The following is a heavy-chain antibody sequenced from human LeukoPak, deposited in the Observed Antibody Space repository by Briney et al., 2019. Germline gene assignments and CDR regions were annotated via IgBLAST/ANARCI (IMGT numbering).Heavy chain of an antibody. J-gene: IGHJ6*02. CDR2: IYYSGST. CDR3: AAGRYCSGGSCYSDYYYYGMDV. V-gene: IGHV4-59*08. Sequence: SETLSLTCTVSGGSISSYYWSWIRQPPGKGLEWIGYIYYSGSTNYNPSLKSRVTISVDTSKNQFSLKLSSVTAADTAVYYCAAGRYCSGGSCYSDYYYYGMDVWGQGTTVTVSS. CDR1: GGSISSYY. D-gene: IGHD2-15*01.